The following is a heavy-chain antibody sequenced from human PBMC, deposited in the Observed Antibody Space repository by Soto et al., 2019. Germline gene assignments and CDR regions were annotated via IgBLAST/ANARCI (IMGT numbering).Heavy chain of an antibody. CDR1: GFTFSSYA. V-gene: IGHV3-23*01. D-gene: IGHD6-19*01. CDR2: ISGSGGST. CDR3: AKFNGSGWSWEYYYYGMDV. Sequence: EVQLLESGGGLVQPGGSLRLSCAASGFTFSSYAMSWVRQAPGKGLEWVSAISGSGGSTYYADSVKGRFTISRDNSKNTLYLQMNSLRAEDTAVYYCAKFNGSGWSWEYYYYGMDVWGQGTTVTVSS. J-gene: IGHJ6*02.